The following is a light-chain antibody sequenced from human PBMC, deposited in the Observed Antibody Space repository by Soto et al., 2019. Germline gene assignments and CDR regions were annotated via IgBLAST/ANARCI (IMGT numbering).Light chain of an antibody. J-gene: IGKJ4*01. CDR2: GAF. CDR3: QKYDTSPLT. CDR1: QRVTSNY. V-gene: IGKV3-20*01. Sequence: EVVLTQSPGTLSLSPGERATLSCRASQRVTSNYLAWYQQKPGRAPRPLIFGAFNRPTGIPDRFSGSSSGTDFTLTINGLEPEDFAVYYCQKYDTSPLTFGGGTKVEI.